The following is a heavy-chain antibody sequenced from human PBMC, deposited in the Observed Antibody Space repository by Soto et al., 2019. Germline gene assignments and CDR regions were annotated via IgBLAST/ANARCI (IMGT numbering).Heavy chain of an antibody. D-gene: IGHD1-26*01. CDR1: GFTFSNYG. CDR2: IRTDSSTI. V-gene: IGHV3-48*02. CDR3: ARAFDGSYSDFDY. Sequence: EVQLVESGGGLVQPGGSLRLSCAASGFTFSNYGMNWVRQAPGKGLEWVSYIRTDSSTIYYADSVKGRFTISRDNAKNSLYLQMNSLRDEDTAVYYCARAFDGSYSDFDYWGQGDLVTVSS. J-gene: IGHJ4*02.